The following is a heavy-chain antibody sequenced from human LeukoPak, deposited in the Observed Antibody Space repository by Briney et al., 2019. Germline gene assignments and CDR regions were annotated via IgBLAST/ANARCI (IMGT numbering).Heavy chain of an antibody. CDR3: AREPGEGFGELLYRRGAFDI. V-gene: IGHV1-2*02. CDR2: INPNSGGT. Sequence: ASVKVSCKASGYTFTGYYMHWVRQAPGQGLEWMGWINPNSGGTNYAQKFQGRVTMTRDTSISTAYMELSSLRSEDTAVYYCAREPGEGFGELLYRRGAFDIWGQGTMVTVSS. J-gene: IGHJ3*02. CDR1: GYTFTGYY. D-gene: IGHD3-10*01.